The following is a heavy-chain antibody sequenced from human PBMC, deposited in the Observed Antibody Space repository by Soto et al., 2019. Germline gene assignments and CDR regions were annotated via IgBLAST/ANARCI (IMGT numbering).Heavy chain of an antibody. CDR2: IYYSGST. V-gene: IGHV4-31*03. CDR3: ARERRGGDFWSGYYDYYYGMDV. J-gene: IGHJ6*02. Sequence: PSETLSLTCTVSGGSISSGGYYWSWIRQHPGKGLEWIGYIYYSGSTYYNPSLKSRVTISVDTSKNQFSLKLSSVTAADTAVYYCARERRGGDFWSGYYDYYYGMDVWGQGTTVTVSS. CDR1: GGSISSGGYY. D-gene: IGHD3-3*01.